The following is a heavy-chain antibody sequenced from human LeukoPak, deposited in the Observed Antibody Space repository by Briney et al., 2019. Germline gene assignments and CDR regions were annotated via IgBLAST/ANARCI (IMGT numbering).Heavy chain of an antibody. Sequence: PGGPMRLSWAVSGSTSSNAWVSGVHLPPGKGVEMVGTIDTKTDSEIRDYAAPVKGRFNISSDASKNTLYLQMNGLKTEDTAVYYCTTFDYAAFLIWGQGTMVTVSS. J-gene: IGHJ3*02. CDR1: GSTSSNAW. CDR3: TTFDYAAFLI. V-gene: IGHV3-15*04. CDR2: IDTKTDSEIR. D-gene: IGHD4/OR15-4a*01.